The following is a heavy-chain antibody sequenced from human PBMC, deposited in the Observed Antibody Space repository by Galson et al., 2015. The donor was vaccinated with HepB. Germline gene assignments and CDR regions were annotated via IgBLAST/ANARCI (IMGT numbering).Heavy chain of an antibody. Sequence: SLRLSCAASGFTFSSYSMNWVRQAPGKGLEWVSSISSSSSYIYYADSVKGRFTFSRDNAKNSLYLQMNSLRAEDTAVYYCARGDSSGWYQGGALDYWGQGTLVTVSS. CDR1: GFTFSSYS. D-gene: IGHD6-19*01. CDR3: ARGDSSGWYQGGALDY. V-gene: IGHV3-21*01. J-gene: IGHJ4*02. CDR2: ISSSSSYI.